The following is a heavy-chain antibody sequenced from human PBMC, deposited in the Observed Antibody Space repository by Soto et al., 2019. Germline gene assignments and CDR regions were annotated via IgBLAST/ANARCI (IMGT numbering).Heavy chain of an antibody. J-gene: IGHJ6*02. CDR2: INSDGSST. CDR1: GFTFSSYW. D-gene: IGHD5-18*01. Sequence: EVQLVESGGGLVQPGGSLRLSCAASGFTFSSYWMHWVRQAPGKGLVWVSRINSDGSSTSYADSVKGRFTISRDNAKNTLYLQMNSLRAEDTAVYYCVRDPSDTANYYYYYGMDVWGQGTTVTVSS. V-gene: IGHV3-74*01. CDR3: VRDPSDTANYYYYYGMDV.